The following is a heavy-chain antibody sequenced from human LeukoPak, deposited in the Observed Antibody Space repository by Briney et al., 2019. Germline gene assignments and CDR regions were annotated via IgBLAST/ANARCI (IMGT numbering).Heavy chain of an antibody. Sequence: SGGSLRLSCAASGFTVSSNYMSWVRQAPGKGLEWVSAISGSGGNTYYADSVKGRFTISKDNSKNTLYLQMNSLRAEDTAVYYCARVPGSLYGDYRLPQFDYWGQGTLVTVSS. CDR1: GFTVSSNY. CDR2: ISGSGGNT. D-gene: IGHD4-17*01. CDR3: ARVPGSLYGDYRLPQFDY. J-gene: IGHJ4*02. V-gene: IGHV3-53*05.